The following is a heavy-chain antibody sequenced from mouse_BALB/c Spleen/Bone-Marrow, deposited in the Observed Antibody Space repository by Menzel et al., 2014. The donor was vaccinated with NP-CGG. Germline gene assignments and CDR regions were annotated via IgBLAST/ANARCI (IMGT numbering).Heavy chain of an antibody. V-gene: IGHV2-2*01. J-gene: IGHJ3*01. CDR3: AREYYGRAWFAY. CDR1: GFSLTSYG. CDR2: IWSGGST. Sequence: VKVVESGPGLVQPSQSLSITCTVSGFSLTSYGLHWVRQSPGKGLEWLGVIWSGGSTDYNAAFISRLSITKDNSKSHVFFKMNSLQAYDTAIYYCAREYYGRAWFAYWGQGTLVTVSA. D-gene: IGHD1-1*01.